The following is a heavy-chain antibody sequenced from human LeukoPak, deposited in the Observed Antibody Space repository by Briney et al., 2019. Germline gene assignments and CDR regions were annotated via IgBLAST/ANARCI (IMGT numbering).Heavy chain of an antibody. V-gene: IGHV1-46*01. J-gene: IGHJ4*02. Sequence: GASVKVSCMASGYTFTSNYIHWVRQAPGQGLEWMGMIYPRDGSTSYAQKFQGRVTVTRDTSTSTVHMEPSGLRSEDTAVYYCARDQEGFDYWGQGTLVTVSS. CDR2: IYPRDGST. CDR1: GYTFTSNY. CDR3: ARDQEGFDY.